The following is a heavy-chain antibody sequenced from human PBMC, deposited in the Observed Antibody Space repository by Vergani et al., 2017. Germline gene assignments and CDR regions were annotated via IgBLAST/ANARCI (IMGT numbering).Heavy chain of an antibody. CDR2: IKQDGSEK. D-gene: IGHD3-9*01. Sequence: VQLVESGGGVVQPGRSLRLSCAASGFTFSSYWMSWVRQAPGKGLEWVANIKQDGSEKYYVDSVKGRFTISRDNAKNSLYLQMNSLRAEDTAVYYCARGGVFSSDGMDVWGQGTTVTVSS. J-gene: IGHJ6*02. CDR3: ARGGVFSSDGMDV. V-gene: IGHV3-7*03. CDR1: GFTFSSYW.